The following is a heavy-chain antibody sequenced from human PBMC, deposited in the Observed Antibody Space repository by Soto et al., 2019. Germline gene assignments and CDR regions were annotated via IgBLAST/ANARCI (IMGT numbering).Heavy chain of an antibody. J-gene: IGHJ4*02. CDR1: GYTFTSYD. CDR3: ARGSLDYGDYYFAY. D-gene: IGHD4-17*01. CDR2: MNPNSGNT. Sequence: QVQLVQSGAEVKKPGASVKVSCKASGYTFTSYDINWVRQATGQGLEWMGWMNPNSGNTGYAQKFLGRVTMTRNTSISTAYMELSSLGSEATAVYCCARGSLDYGDYYFAYWGQGTLVTVSS. V-gene: IGHV1-8*01.